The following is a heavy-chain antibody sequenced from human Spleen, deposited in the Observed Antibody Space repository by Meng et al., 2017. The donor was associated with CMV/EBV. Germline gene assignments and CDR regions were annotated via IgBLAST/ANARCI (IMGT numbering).Heavy chain of an antibody. D-gene: IGHD6-6*01. J-gene: IGHJ6*02. CDR3: ARDGSAMSIPYNYQGMAV. V-gene: IGHV3-11*01. CDR2: TTSGGSVT. Sequence: TFTDYYFTWVRQAPGKGLEWVAYTTSGGSVTSYADAVKGRFTISRDNSKNLVFLQMNNLRADDTAVYYCARDGSAMSIPYNYQGMAVWGRGTTVTVSS. CDR1: TFTDYY.